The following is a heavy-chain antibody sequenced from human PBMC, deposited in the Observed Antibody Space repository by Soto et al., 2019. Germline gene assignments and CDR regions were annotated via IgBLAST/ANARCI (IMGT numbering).Heavy chain of an antibody. D-gene: IGHD2-2*02. CDR1: GGSISSGDYY. V-gene: IGHV4-30-4*01. CDR3: ARESAIVVVQAAIRWFDP. J-gene: IGHJ5*02. Sequence: SETLSLTCTVSGGSISSGDYYWSWIRQPPGKGLEWIGYIYYSGSTYYNPSLKSRVTISVDTSKIQFSLKLSSVTAADTAVYYCARESAIVVVQAAIRWFDPWGQGTLVTVSS. CDR2: IYYSGST.